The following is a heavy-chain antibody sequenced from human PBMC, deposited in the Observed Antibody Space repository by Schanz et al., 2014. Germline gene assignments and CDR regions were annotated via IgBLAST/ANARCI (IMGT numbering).Heavy chain of an antibody. D-gene: IGHD2-2*01. CDR1: GYTFTNYY. CDR2: IYLSDGST. CDR3: EGGYCTSTSCRYSAFDI. Sequence: QVQLVQSGAEVKKPGASVKLSCKASGYTFTNYYIHWVRQAPGQGLEWMGRIYLSDGSTRYAQKFNGIVNVTRSTSTTTVYMDLSSLISEYTAVYYCEGGYCTSTSCRYSAFDIWGQGTMVTVSS. J-gene: IGHJ3*02. V-gene: IGHV1-46*01.